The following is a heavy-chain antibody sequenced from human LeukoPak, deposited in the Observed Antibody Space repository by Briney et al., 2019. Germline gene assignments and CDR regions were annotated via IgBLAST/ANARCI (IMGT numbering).Heavy chain of an antibody. Sequence: SETLSLTCTVSGGSISSYYWSWIRQPPGRGLEWIGYIYYSGSTNYNPSLKSRVTISVDTSKNQFSLKLSSVTAADTAVYYCARHYYDSSGYYYPYYYYGMDVWGQGTTVTVSS. V-gene: IGHV4-59*08. CDR3: ARHYYDSSGYYYPYYYYGMDV. J-gene: IGHJ6*02. CDR2: IYYSGST. CDR1: GGSISSYY. D-gene: IGHD3-22*01.